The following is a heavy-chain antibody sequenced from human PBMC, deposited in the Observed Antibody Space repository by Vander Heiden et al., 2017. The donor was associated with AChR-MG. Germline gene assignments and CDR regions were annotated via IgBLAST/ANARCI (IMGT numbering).Heavy chain of an antibody. CDR2: IIPIFGTA. CDR1: GGTFSSYA. D-gene: IGHD6-19*01. CDR3: ARGGSGSGWPYYYYYGMDV. V-gene: IGHV1-69*01. J-gene: IGHJ6*02. Sequence: QVQLVQSGAEVKKPGSSVKVSCKASGGTFSSYAIGWVRQAPGQGLEWMGGIIPIFGTANYAQKFQGRVTITADESTSTAYMELSSLRSEDTAVYYCARGGSGSGWPYYYYYGMDVWGQGTTVTVSS.